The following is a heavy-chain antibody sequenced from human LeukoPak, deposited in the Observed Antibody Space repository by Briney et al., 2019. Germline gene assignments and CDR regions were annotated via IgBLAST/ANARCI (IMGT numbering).Heavy chain of an antibody. CDR3: ARDLGRRAFDI. CDR1: GFTFSNYA. CDR2: ISGSGGST. Sequence: GGSLRLSCAASGFTFSNYAMSWVRQAPGKGLEWVSAISGSGGSTYYADSVKGRFTISRDNSKNTLYLQMNSLRPEDTAVYYCARDLGRRAFDIWGQGTMVTVSS. J-gene: IGHJ3*02. V-gene: IGHV3-23*01.